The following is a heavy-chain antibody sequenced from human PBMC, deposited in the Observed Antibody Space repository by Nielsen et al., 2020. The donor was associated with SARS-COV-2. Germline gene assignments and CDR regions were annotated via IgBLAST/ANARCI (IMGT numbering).Heavy chain of an antibody. D-gene: IGHD1-7*01. CDR1: GGSISSNNW. V-gene: IGHV3-20*01. J-gene: IGHJ3*02. Sequence: GGSLRLSCAVSGGSISSNNWWSWVRQAPGKGLEWVSGINWNGGSTGYADSVKGRFTISRDNAKNSLYLQMNSLRAEDTALYHCARGNWNSQAFDIWGQGTMVTVSS. CDR3: ARGNWNSQAFDI. CDR2: INWNGGST.